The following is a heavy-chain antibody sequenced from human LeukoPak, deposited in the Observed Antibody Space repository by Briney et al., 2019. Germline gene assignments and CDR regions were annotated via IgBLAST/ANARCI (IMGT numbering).Heavy chain of an antibody. CDR1: GYTFTSYG. Sequence: GASVKVSCKASGYTFTSYGISWVRQAPGQGLDWMGWVSAHNGDTNYAQRFQGRVTMTTDASTSTAYMELRSLRSDDTAVYYCARDCSTSCCPPFNYWGQGTLVTVSS. V-gene: IGHV1-18*04. CDR3: ARDCSTSCCPPFNY. D-gene: IGHD2-2*01. CDR2: VSAHNGDT. J-gene: IGHJ4*02.